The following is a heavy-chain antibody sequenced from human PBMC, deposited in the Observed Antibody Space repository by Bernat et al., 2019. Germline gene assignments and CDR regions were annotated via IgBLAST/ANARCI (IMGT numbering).Heavy chain of an antibody. Sequence: QVRLEQWGAGLLKPSETLSLTCAVYGVSYGGYYWNWIRQSPGRGLEWIGDIDNSGTTKYNPSLKGRVTISVDTPKNQFSLKVMSVTAADTATYYWARVWVGSLDYFLQAPQGLDYWGQGTPVIVS. V-gene: IGHV4-34*01. D-gene: IGHD3-16*01. CDR1: GVSYGGYY. CDR3: ARVWVGSLDYFLQAPQGLDY. J-gene: IGHJ4*02. CDR2: IDNSGTT.